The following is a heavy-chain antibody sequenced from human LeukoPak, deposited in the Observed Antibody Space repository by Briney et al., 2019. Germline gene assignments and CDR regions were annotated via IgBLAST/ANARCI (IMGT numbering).Heavy chain of an antibody. V-gene: IGHV4-38-2*02. CDR3: ARDCIVGATHSYYYYMDV. CDR1: GYSISSGYY. D-gene: IGHD1-26*01. J-gene: IGHJ6*03. Sequence: SETLSLTCTVSGYSISSGYYWGWIRQPPGKGLEGIGSIYHSGSTYYNPSLKSRVTISVDTSKNQLSLKLSSVTPADTAVYYCARDCIVGATHSYYYYMDVWGKGTTVTVSS. CDR2: IYHSGST.